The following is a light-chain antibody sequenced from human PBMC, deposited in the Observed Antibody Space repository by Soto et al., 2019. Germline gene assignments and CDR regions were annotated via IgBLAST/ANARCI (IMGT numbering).Light chain of an antibody. V-gene: IGLV1-40*01. CDR1: SSNIGAGYD. CDR2: GNN. CDR3: QSSDTSLSAAV. Sequence: QAVVTQPPSVSGTPGQRVTISCTGSSSNIGAGYDVHWYQLLPGTPPKLLIYGNNNRPSGVPDRFSVSTSGTSASLAITGLQAEDEADYYCQSSDTSLSAAVFGGGTQLTV. J-gene: IGLJ2*01.